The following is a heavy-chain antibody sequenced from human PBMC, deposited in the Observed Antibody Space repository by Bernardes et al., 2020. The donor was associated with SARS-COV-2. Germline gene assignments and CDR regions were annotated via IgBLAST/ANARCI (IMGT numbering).Heavy chain of an antibody. D-gene: IGHD3-16*01. Sequence: ASVKVSCKASGYTFTSYGNSWVRQAPGQGLEWMGWISAYNGNTNYAQKLQGRVTMTTDTSTSTAYMELRSLRSDDTAVYYCARVGEDYVIDWFDPWGQGTLVTVSS. CDR3: ARVGEDYVIDWFDP. V-gene: IGHV1-18*01. J-gene: IGHJ5*02. CDR1: GYTFTSYG. CDR2: ISAYNGNT.